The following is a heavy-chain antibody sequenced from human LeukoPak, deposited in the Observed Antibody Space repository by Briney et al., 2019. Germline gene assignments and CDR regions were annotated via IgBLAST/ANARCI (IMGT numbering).Heavy chain of an antibody. CDR3: ARFFGRSVAASDPYGMDV. J-gene: IGHJ6*02. D-gene: IGHD6-19*01. V-gene: IGHV4-59*04. CDR2: ISYTGST. Sequence: SETLSLTYTVSGDSINSYYWTWIRQPPGKGLEWIGTISYTGSTYYNPSLKSRVTMSVDTSKNQFSLWLSSVTAADTSVYYCARFFGRSVAASDPYGMDVWGQGTTVTVSS. CDR1: GDSINSYY.